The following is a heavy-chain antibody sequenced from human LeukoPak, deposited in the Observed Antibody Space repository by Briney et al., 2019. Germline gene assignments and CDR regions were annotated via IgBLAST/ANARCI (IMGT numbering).Heavy chain of an antibody. CDR1: GGSITSGGYY. V-gene: IGHV4-31*03. CDR3: ARGRGLDP. CDR2: IFYTGAT. J-gene: IGHJ5*02. Sequence: SQTLSLTCTVSGGSITSGGYYWSWIRQYPGKGLEWIGYIFYTGATHYNPSLKSRVFISMDMSKNQFSLKLSSVTAADTAVYYCARGRGLDPWGQGTLVTVSS.